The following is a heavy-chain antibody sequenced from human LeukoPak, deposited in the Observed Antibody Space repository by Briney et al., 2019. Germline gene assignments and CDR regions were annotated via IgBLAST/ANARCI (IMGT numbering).Heavy chain of an antibody. Sequence: QPGGSLRLSCAASGFTFSSYAMSWVRQAPGKGLEWVSTISDSGGNTYYADSVKGRFTISRDNSQNTLHLQMNSLRAEDTAVYYCAKAVRIIDMAFDYWARESWSPSPQ. CDR3: AKAVRIIDMAFDY. J-gene: IGHJ4*02. CDR2: ISDSGGNT. V-gene: IGHV3-23*01. D-gene: IGHD5-24*01. CDR1: GFTFSSYA.